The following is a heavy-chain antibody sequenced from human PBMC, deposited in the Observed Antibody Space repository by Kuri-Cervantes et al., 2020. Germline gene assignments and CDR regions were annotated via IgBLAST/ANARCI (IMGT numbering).Heavy chain of an antibody. V-gene: IGHV3-30*19. CDR3: ARASCSSTSCYKGAGWFDP. Sequence: LSLTCAASGFTFDDYGMSWVRQAPGKGLEWVAVISYDGSNKYYADSVKGRFTISRDNSKNTLYLQMNSLRAEDTAVYYCARASCSSTSCYKGAGWFDPWGQGTLVTVSS. CDR1: GFTFDDYG. J-gene: IGHJ5*02. CDR2: ISYDGSNK. D-gene: IGHD2-2*02.